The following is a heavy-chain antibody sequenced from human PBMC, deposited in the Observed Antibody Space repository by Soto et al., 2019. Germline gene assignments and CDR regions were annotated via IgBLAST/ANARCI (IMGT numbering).Heavy chain of an antibody. CDR3: ARVSVVYGDLRDAFDI. D-gene: IGHD4-17*01. V-gene: IGHV1-18*01. CDR1: GYTFTSYG. Sequence: ASVKVSCKASGYTFTSYGISWVRQAPGQGLEWMGWISAYNGNTNYAQKLQGRVTMTTDTSTSTAYMELRSLRSDDTAVYYCARVSVVYGDLRDAFDIWGQGTMVTVSS. CDR2: ISAYNGNT. J-gene: IGHJ3*02.